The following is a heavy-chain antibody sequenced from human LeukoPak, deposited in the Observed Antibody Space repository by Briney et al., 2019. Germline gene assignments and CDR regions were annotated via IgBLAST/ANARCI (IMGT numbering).Heavy chain of an antibody. CDR2: IYYSGST. CDR3: ARVGALQWGYYYYYMDV. D-gene: IGHD4-11*01. V-gene: IGHV4-59*01. CDR1: GGSISSYY. Sequence: SETLSLTCTVSGGSISSYYRSWIRQPPGKGLEWIGYIYYSGSTNYNPSLKSRVTISVDTSKNQFSLKLSSVTAADTAVYYCARVGALQWGYYYYYMDVWGKGTTVTVSS. J-gene: IGHJ6*03.